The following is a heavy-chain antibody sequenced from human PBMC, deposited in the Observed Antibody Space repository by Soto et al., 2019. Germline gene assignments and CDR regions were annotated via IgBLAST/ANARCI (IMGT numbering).Heavy chain of an antibody. Sequence: LRLSCAASEFTFSNYWMSWVRQAPGKGLEWVANIKEDGSEKYYVDSVKGRFTISRDSAKNSLYLQMDSLRAEDTAVYYCARLRKGGYCDYWGQGSLVTVSS. CDR2: IKEDGSEK. V-gene: IGHV3-7*03. CDR1: EFTFSNYW. J-gene: IGHJ4*02. CDR3: ARLRKGGYCDY. D-gene: IGHD1-26*01.